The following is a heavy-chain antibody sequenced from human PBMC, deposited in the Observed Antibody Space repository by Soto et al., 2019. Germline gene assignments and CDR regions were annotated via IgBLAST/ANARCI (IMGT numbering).Heavy chain of an antibody. CDR3: ARVGDSSSWYQVDFDY. D-gene: IGHD6-13*01. V-gene: IGHV3-30-3*01. CDR1: GFTFSSYA. CDR2: ISYDGSNK. Sequence: PGGSLRLSCAASGFTFSSYAMHWVRQAPGKGLEWVAVISYDGSNKYYADSVKGRFTISRDNSKNTLYLQTNSLRAEDTAVYYCARVGDSSSWYQVDFDYWGQGTLVTVSS. J-gene: IGHJ4*02.